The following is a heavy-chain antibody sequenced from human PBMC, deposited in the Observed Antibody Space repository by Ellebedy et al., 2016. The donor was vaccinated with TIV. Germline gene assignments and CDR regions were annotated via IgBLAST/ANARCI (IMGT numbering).Heavy chain of an antibody. J-gene: IGHJ4*02. CDR1: GGTFSTYS. CDR3: ARLTKSEAGDD. D-gene: IGHD6-13*01. CDR2: IIPAFGTT. V-gene: IGHV1-69*13. Sequence: AASVKVSCKPSGGTFSTYSISWARQAPGHGLEWLGGIIPAFGTTNYAQNFQGRVTITADESTGTVYMDLSSLTSNDTAVYYCARLTKSEAGDDWGQGSLVTVSS.